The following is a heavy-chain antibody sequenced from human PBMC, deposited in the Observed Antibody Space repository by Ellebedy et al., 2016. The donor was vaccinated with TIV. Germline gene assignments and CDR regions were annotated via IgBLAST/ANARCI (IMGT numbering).Heavy chain of an antibody. CDR3: SRIISSAAANLDY. Sequence: AASVKVSCKASGYTFTGYYMHWVRQAPGQGLEWMGWINPNSGGTNYAQKFQGRVTMTRDTSISTAYMELSRLRSDDTAVYYCSRIISSAAANLDYWGQGTLVTVSS. CDR1: GYTFTGYY. CDR2: INPNSGGT. D-gene: IGHD6-13*01. J-gene: IGHJ4*02. V-gene: IGHV1-2*02.